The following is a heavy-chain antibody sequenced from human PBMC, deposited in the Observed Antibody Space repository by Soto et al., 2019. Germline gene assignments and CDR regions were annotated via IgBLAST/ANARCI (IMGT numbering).Heavy chain of an antibody. D-gene: IGHD3-9*01. V-gene: IGHV5-51*01. CDR3: XRVKGFMGYNDWLSADY. CDR1: GYSFTTYW. CDR2: IYPGDSDT. J-gene: IGHJ4*02. Sequence: PWESLKISCKGSGYSFTTYWIGWVRQMPGKGLEWMGIIYPGDSDTRYSPSFQGQVTISADKSISTAYLQWSSLKAPDTAMYYCXRVKGFMGYNDWLSADYWGPGTLVTVSS.